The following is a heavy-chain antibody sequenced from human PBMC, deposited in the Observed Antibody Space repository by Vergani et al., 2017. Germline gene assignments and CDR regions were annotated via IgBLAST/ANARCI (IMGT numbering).Heavy chain of an antibody. CDR1: GFTFSSYA. V-gene: IGHV3-30-3*01. J-gene: IGHJ6*02. CDR2: ISYDGSNK. Sequence: QVQLVESGGGVVQPGRSLRLSCAASGFTFSSYAMHWVRQAPGKGLEWVAVISYDGSNKYYADSVKGRFTISRDNSKNTLYLQMNSLRAEDTAVYYCARGAGYSYYYYYGMDVWGLGTTVTVSS. D-gene: IGHD3-22*01. CDR3: ARGAGYSYYYYYGMDV.